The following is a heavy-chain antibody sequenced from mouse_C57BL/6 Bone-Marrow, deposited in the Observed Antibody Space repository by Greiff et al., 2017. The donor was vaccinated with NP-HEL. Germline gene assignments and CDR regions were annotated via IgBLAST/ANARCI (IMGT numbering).Heavy chain of an antibody. D-gene: IGHD4-1*01. CDR2: IDPSDSYT. J-gene: IGHJ3*01. CDR1: GYTFTSYW. V-gene: IGHV1-69*01. CDR3: ARSGTGAY. Sequence: QVQLKESGAELVMPGASVKLSCKASGYTFTSYWMHWVKQRPGQGLEWIGEIDPSDSYTNYNQKFKGKSTLTVDKSSSTAYMQLSSLTSEDSAVYYCARSGTGAYWGQGTLVTVSA.